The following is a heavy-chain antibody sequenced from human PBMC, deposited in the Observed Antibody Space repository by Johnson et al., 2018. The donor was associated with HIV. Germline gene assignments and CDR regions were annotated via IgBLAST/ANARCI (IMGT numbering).Heavy chain of an antibody. CDR1: VFTVSSNY. D-gene: IGHD5-24*01. J-gene: IGHJ3*02. Sequence: VQLVESGGGLVKPGGSLRLSCAASVFTVSSNYMSWVRQAPGKGLEWVSVLFSGGSTYYADSVKGRFTISRDNSKNTLYLQMNSLRAEDTAVYYCARACRDGYTCDAFDIWGQGTMVTVSS. CDR3: ARACRDGYTCDAFDI. CDR2: LFSGGST. V-gene: IGHV3-66*01.